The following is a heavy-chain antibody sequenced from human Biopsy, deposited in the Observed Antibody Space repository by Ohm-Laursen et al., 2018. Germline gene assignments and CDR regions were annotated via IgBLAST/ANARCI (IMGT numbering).Heavy chain of an antibody. CDR3: AADADGYYTEFDY. J-gene: IGHJ4*02. V-gene: IGHV1-69*04. CDR1: GGPSSNYA. D-gene: IGHD3-3*01. CDR2: IVPVLGHL. Sequence: SSVKVSCKASGGPSSNYAFSWVRQAPGQGLEWVGRIVPVLGHLNYAQRFQGRVSIIADKSTSYVFMELSRLTSGDTAVYYCAADADGYYTEFDYWGPGTLVTVSS.